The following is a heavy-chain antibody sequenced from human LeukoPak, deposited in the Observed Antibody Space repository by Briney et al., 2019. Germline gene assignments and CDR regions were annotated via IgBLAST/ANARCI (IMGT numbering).Heavy chain of an antibody. J-gene: IGHJ4*02. CDR1: GYSVSSGYY. Sequence: SETLCLTCVVSGYSVSSGYYWGWIRQSPGKGLEWIASVYHTGTTYYNPSLKSRASISVNMSKNHVSLRLTSVTAADTAMYYCTRDEYGAADWGQGILVTVSS. V-gene: IGHV4-38-2*02. D-gene: IGHD4-17*01. CDR3: TRDEYGAAD. CDR2: VYHTGTT.